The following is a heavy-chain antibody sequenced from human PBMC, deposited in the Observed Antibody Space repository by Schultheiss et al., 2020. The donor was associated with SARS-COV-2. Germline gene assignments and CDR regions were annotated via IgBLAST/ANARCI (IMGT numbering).Heavy chain of an antibody. J-gene: IGHJ6*02. D-gene: IGHD2-15*01. CDR1: GGSISSYY. CDR2: IYYSGST. V-gene: IGHV4-59*12. Sequence: SETLSLTCTVSGGSISSYYWSWIRQPPGKGLEWIGYIYYSGSTNYNPSLKSRVTISVDTSKNQFSLKLSSVTAADTAVYYCARGRVVVVVAAIIHYYYGMDVWGQGTTVTVSS. CDR3: ARGRVVVVVAAIIHYYYGMDV.